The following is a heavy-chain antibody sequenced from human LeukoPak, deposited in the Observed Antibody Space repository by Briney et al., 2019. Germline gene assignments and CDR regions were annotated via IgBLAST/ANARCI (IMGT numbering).Heavy chain of an antibody. CDR2: IYSGGST. CDR3: AKGASGRYCSSTSCPPFDP. J-gene: IGHJ5*02. Sequence: PGGSLRLSCAASGFTVSSNYMSWVRQAPGKGLEWVSVIYSGGSTYYADSVKGRFTISRDNSKNTLYLQMNSLRAEDTAVYYCAKGASGRYCSSTSCPPFDPWGQGTLVTVSS. D-gene: IGHD2-2*01. CDR1: GFTVSSNY. V-gene: IGHV3-66*01.